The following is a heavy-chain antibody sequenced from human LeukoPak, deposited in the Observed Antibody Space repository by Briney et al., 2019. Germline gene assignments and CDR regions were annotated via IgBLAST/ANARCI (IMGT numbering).Heavy chain of an antibody. J-gene: IGHJ4*02. D-gene: IGHD2-15*01. Sequence: GGSLRLSCAASGFTFSDYCMSWIRQAPGKGLEWVSFISSSGSYTMSAGSVKGRFTISRDNAKNSLYLQMNSLRAEDTAVYYCARGSRVIDYWGQGTLVTVSS. V-gene: IGHV3-11*05. CDR1: GFTFSDYC. CDR3: ARGSRVIDY. CDR2: ISSSGSYT.